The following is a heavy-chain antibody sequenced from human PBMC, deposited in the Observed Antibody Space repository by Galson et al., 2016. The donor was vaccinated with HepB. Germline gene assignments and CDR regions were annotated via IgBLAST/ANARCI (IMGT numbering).Heavy chain of an antibody. CDR2: ISAYNGNT. D-gene: IGHD2-2*01. J-gene: IGHJ6*02. CDR1: GYTFTTYG. Sequence: SVKVSCKASGYTFTTYGISWVRQAPGQGLEWMGWISAYNGNTNYAQKLQGRVTMTTDTSTSTAYMELRSLSSDDTAVYYCARDPRKIRYQLLEIYYYYYAMDDWSQGTTVTVAS. CDR3: ARDPRKIRYQLLEIYYYYYAMDD. V-gene: IGHV1-18*01.